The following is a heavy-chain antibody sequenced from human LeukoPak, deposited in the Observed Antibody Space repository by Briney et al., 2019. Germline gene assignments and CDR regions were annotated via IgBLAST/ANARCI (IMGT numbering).Heavy chain of an antibody. Sequence: PGGSLRLSCAASGFTFSSYTITWVRQAPGKGLEWVSSISSTSSDIYYADSVKGRFTISRDNAKDSVYLQMNSLRAEDTAVYYCARYWDTAMDYFYYYGMDVWGQGTTVIVSS. CDR3: ARYWDTAMDYFYYYGMDV. CDR2: ISSTSSDI. J-gene: IGHJ6*02. CDR1: GFTFSSYT. D-gene: IGHD5-18*01. V-gene: IGHV3-21*01.